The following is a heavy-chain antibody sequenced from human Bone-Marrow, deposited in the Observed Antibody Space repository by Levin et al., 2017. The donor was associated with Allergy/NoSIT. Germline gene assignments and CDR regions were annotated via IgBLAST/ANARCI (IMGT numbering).Heavy chain of an antibody. CDR1: GFAFSSYT. J-gene: IGHJ4*02. D-gene: IGHD1-26*01. V-gene: IGHV3-23*01. CDR3: AKRQVFSSGSPFDY. CDR2: IGDNGLST. Sequence: GGSLRLSCAASGFAFSSYTMGWVRQAPGEGLEWVSAIGDNGLSTYYADSVRGRFTISRDNSKNTMYLRMNSLRVDDTAVYYCAKRQVFSSGSPFDYWGRGTLVTVSS.